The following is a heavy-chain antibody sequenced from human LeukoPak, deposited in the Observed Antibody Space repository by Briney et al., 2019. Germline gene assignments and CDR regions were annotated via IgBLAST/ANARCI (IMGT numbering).Heavy chain of an antibody. Sequence: GGSLRLSCAASGFSSSTYPMNWVRQAPGKGLEWVSYISTYSSTKHYADSVKGRLTIARDDAKNSLYLQMNRLTAKDTGVYFCARDEGCSSTSCSVGYYYMDVWGKGTMVTVSS. V-gene: IGHV3-48*01. J-gene: IGHJ6*03. CDR3: ARDEGCSSTSCSVGYYYMDV. CDR1: GFSSSTYP. D-gene: IGHD2-2*01. CDR2: ISTYSSTK.